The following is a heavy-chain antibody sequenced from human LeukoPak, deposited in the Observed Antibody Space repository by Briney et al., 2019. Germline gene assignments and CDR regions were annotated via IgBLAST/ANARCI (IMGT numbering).Heavy chain of an antibody. CDR3: ARYQGGDLGVHV. Sequence: GGSLRLSCAASGFTFSSYSMNWVRQAPGEGLEWVSSISSSRSYIYYADSVKGRFTISRDNAKNSLYLQMNSLRAEDTAVYYCARYQGGDLGVHVWGQGTTVTVPS. CDR1: GFTFSSYS. D-gene: IGHD2-21*02. V-gene: IGHV3-21*01. CDR2: ISSSRSYI. J-gene: IGHJ6*02.